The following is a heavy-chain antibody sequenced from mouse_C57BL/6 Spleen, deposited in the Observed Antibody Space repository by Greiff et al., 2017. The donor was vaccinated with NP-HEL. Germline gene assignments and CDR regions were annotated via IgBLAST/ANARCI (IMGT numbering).Heavy chain of an antibody. J-gene: IGHJ4*01. CDR3: ARAGDYGYAMDY. CDR2: IDPSDSYT. CDR1: GYTFTSYW. V-gene: IGHV1-59*01. D-gene: IGHD2-4*01. Sequence: VQLQQSGAELVRPGTSVKLSCKASGYTFTSYWMHWVKQRPGQGLEWIGVIDPSDSYTNYNQKFKGKATLTVDTSSSTAYMQLSSLTSEDSAVYYCARAGDYGYAMDYWGQGTSVTVSS.